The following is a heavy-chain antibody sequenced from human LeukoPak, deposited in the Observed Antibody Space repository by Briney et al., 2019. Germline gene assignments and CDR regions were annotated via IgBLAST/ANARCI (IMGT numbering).Heavy chain of an antibody. CDR1: GFIFSSYN. Sequence: PGGSLRLSCAASGFIFSSYNMNWVRQAPGKGLEWVSYISRSSKTIYYADSVKGRFTISRDNAKNSQYLQMNSLRDEDTAVYYCARASPYHYDSSDYFDYWGQGTLVTVSS. D-gene: IGHD3-22*01. CDR2: ISRSSKTI. V-gene: IGHV3-48*02. J-gene: IGHJ4*02. CDR3: ARASPYHYDSSDYFDY.